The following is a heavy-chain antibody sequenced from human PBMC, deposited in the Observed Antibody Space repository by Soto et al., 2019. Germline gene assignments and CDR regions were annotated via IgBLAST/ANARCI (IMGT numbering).Heavy chain of an antibody. D-gene: IGHD6-6*01. CDR1: GFTFSSYG. V-gene: IGHV3-33*01. CDR2: IWYDGSNK. CDR3: ARDLEVGSSQSSVDY. Sequence: QVQLVESGGGVVQPGRSLRLSCAASGFTFSSYGMHWVRQAPGKGLEWVAVIWYDGSNKYYADSVKGRFTISRDNSKNTLYLQMNSLRAEDTAVYYCARDLEVGSSQSSVDYWGQGTLVTVSS. J-gene: IGHJ4*02.